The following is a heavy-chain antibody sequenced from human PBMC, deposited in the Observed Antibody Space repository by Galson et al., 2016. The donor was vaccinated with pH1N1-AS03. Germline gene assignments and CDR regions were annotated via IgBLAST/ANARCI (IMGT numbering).Heavy chain of an antibody. Sequence: SVKVSCKASGYTFIGYYMHWMRQAPGQGLEWLGRINPNSGGANDVQKLQDRVTMTRDTSISTAYMELSGLNSDATAVYYCAADVVPAMGRAFDIWGQGIMVSVSS. J-gene: IGHJ3*02. CDR2: INPNSGGA. D-gene: IGHD2-21*02. V-gene: IGHV1-2*06. CDR1: GYTFIGYY. CDR3: AADVVPAMGRAFDI.